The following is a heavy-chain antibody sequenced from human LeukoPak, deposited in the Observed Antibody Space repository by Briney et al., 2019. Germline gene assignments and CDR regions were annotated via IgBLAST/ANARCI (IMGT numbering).Heavy chain of an antibody. J-gene: IGHJ6*03. CDR1: GGSISSYY. Sequence: PSETLSLTCTVSGGSISSYYWSWIRQPPGKGREWMGYIYYSGSTNYNPSLKSRVTMSVDTSKNQFSLKLSSVTAADTAVYYCAREVEQQLVLRNYYYYYMDVWGKGTTVTISS. D-gene: IGHD6-13*01. V-gene: IGHV4-59*12. CDR3: AREVEQQLVLRNYYYYYMDV. CDR2: IYYSGST.